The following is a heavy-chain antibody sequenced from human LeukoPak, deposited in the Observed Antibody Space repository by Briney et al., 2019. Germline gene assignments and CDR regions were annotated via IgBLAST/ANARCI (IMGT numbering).Heavy chain of an antibody. J-gene: IGHJ5*02. CDR2: IHYSGST. D-gene: IGHD3-9*01. V-gene: IGHV4-61*05. CDR3: ARGAHYDVLTGYTKGSWFDP. Sequence: SETLSLTCTDSGGSIGSSPYFWGWIRQPPGKGLEWIGNIHYSGSTNYNPSLRSRLTMSLDTSKNQFSLELRSVTAADTAVYYCARGAHYDVLTGYTKGSWFDPWGQGTLVTVSS. CDR1: GGSIGSSPYF.